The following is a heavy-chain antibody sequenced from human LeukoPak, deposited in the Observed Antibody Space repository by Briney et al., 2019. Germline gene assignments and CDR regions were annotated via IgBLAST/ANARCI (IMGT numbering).Heavy chain of an antibody. V-gene: IGHV3-33*01. CDR1: GFTFSSSG. CDR3: ARAGPPYSNVLYNWFDP. J-gene: IGHJ5*02. Sequence: PGRSLRLSCAASGFTFSSSGMHWVRQAPGKGLEWVAVIWYDGSNKYYADSVKGRFTISRDNSKNTLYLQMNSLRAEDTAVYYCARAGPPYSNVLYNWFDPWGQGTLVTVSS. D-gene: IGHD6-13*01. CDR2: IWYDGSNK.